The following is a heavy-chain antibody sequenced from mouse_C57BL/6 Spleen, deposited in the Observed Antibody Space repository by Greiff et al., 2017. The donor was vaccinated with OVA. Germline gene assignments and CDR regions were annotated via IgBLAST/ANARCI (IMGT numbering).Heavy chain of an antibody. CDR1: GFTFSDFY. V-gene: IGHV7-1*01. J-gene: IGHJ2*01. Sequence: EVKLMESGGGLVQSGRSLRLSCATSGFTFSDFYMEWVRQAPGKGLEWIVASRTNANDYTTEYSASVKGRFIVSRDTTQSILYHQMNAMRAEDTADDYCAGDAENCGRGFDYWGQGTTLTVSS. CDR2: SRTNANDYTT. CDR3: AGDAENCGRGFDY.